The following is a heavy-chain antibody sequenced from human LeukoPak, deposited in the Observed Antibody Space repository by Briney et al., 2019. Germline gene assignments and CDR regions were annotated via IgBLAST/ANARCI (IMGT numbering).Heavy chain of an antibody. V-gene: IGHV4-59*08. CDR2: IHYRGNT. Sequence: SETLSLTCTVSGYSFGNYFWSWIRQPPGKGLEWIGSIHYRGNTNYNPSLKSRVTISVDTSKNLFSLNLSSVAAADTAVYRCARRRVEMAPTAEGNWFDPWGQGTLVTVSS. CDR1: GYSFGNYF. D-gene: IGHD5-24*01. CDR3: ARRRVEMAPTAEGNWFDP. J-gene: IGHJ5*02.